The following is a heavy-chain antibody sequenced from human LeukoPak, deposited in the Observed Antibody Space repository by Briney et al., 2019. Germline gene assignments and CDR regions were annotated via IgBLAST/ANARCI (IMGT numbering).Heavy chain of an antibody. Sequence: GGSLRLSCAASGFAFRTYWMHWVRQAPGKGLVWVSLIKSDGSSTNYADSVKGRFTISRDNAKNTLYLQMNSLRAEDTAVYYCARDVGYQVDYWGQGTLVTVSS. CDR2: IKSDGSST. CDR3: ARDVGYQVDY. D-gene: IGHD2-15*01. CDR1: GFAFRTYW. V-gene: IGHV3-74*01. J-gene: IGHJ4*02.